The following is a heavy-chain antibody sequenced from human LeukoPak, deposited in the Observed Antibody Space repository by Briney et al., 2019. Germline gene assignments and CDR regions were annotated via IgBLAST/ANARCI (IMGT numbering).Heavy chain of an antibody. V-gene: IGHV4-34*01. J-gene: IGHJ6*03. Sequence: PSETLSLTCAVYGGSFSGYYWNWIRQPPGKGLEWIGEVNHSGSTNYNPSLKSRVTISPDTSKNQFSLNLSSVTAADTAVYYCARKVYMDVWVKGTTVTVSS. CDR1: GGSFSGYY. CDR2: VNHSGST. CDR3: ARKVYMDV.